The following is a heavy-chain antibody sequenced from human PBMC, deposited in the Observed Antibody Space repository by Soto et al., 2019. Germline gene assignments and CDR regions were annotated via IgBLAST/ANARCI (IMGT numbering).Heavy chain of an antibody. CDR2: IWYDGSNK. CDR3: ARDRLLGNSFDY. CDR1: GFTFSTYG. V-gene: IGHV3-33*01. J-gene: IGHJ4*02. Sequence: QVQLVESGGGVVQPGRSLRLSCAASGFTFSTYGMHWVRQAPGKGLEWVAVIWYDGSNKYYADSVTGRSTISRDNSKSTLYLQMNSLRAEDTAVYYCARDRLLGNSFDYWGQGSLVTVSS. D-gene: IGHD1-26*01.